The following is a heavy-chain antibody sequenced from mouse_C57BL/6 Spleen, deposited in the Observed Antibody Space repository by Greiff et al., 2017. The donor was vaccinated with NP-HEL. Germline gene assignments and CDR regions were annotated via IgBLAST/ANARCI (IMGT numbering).Heavy chain of an antibody. J-gene: IGHJ4*01. CDR1: GFTFSDYG. Sequence: EVKVEESGGGLVKPGGSLKLSCAASGFTFSDYGMHWVRQAPEKGLEWVAYISSGSSTIYYADTVKGRFTISRDNAKNTLFLQMTSLRSEDTAMYYCARRDGVYYAMDYWGQGTSVTVSS. CDR3: ARRDGVYYAMDY. D-gene: IGHD1-1*02. V-gene: IGHV5-17*01. CDR2: ISSGSSTI.